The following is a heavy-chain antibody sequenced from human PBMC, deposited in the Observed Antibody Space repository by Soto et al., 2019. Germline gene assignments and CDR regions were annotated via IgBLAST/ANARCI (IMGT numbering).Heavy chain of an antibody. V-gene: IGHV3-11*01. CDR1: RFTFSNYY. J-gene: IGHJ6*02. Sequence: GGSLRLSCSASRFTFSNYYMSGIRQAPGKGLEWLAYISSACTTIYYSDSVKGRFTIARYNARTSLSLQMNSLRAEDPAMYYRARDLEVLTAKHYYYYYVLDVWGQGTPVTVSS. D-gene: IGHD2-21*02. CDR2: ISSACTTI. CDR3: ARDLEVLTAKHYYYYYVLDV.